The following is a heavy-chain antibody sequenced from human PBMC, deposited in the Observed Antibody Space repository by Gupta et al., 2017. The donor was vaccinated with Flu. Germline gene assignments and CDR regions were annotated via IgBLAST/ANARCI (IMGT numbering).Heavy chain of an antibody. D-gene: IGHD5-18*01. V-gene: IGHV4-4*02. CDR3: ARGTAYSYGYPLDS. CDR2: VLHSGRT. J-gene: IGHJ4*02. CDR1: GDSVTSNIW. Sequence: VKLQESGPGLVSPSGTLSLTCTVSGDSVTSNIWWSWVRQAPGKGLEWIGEVLHSGRTNYNPSLSSRLTILVDTSKNHFSLKLTSATAADTAIYFCARGTAYSYGYPLDSWGQGTLVTVSS.